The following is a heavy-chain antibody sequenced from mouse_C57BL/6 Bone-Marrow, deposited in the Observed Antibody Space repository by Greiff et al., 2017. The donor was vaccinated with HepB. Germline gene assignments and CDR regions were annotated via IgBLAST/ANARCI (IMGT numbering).Heavy chain of an antibody. CDR3: ARWRYGSSYYFDY. D-gene: IGHD1-1*01. V-gene: IGHV1-64*01. CDR2: IHPNSGST. CDR1: GYTFTSYW. J-gene: IGHJ2*01. Sequence: QVQLQQPGAELVKPGASVKLSCKASGYTFTSYWMHWVKQRPGQGLEWIGMIHPNSGSTNYNEKFKSKATLTVDKSSSTAYMQLSSLTSEDSAVYYCARWRYGSSYYFDYWGQGTTLTVSS.